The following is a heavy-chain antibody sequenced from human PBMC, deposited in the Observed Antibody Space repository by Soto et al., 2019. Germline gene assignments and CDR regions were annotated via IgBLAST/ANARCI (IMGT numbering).Heavy chain of an antibody. Sequence: QITLKESGPTLVKPTQTLTLTCTFSAFSLSTGGVGVGWIRQPPGKALEWLALIYWDDNKRYSPSLSSRLTITKDTSKIQVALTMTNMAPVDTATYYCIQSRCGGDCLQSYASYYYYGMDVWGQGTTVSVSS. CDR2: IYWDDNK. J-gene: IGHJ6*02. CDR1: AFSLSTGGVG. CDR3: IQSRCGGDCLQSYASYYYYGMDV. V-gene: IGHV2-5*02. D-gene: IGHD2-21*02.